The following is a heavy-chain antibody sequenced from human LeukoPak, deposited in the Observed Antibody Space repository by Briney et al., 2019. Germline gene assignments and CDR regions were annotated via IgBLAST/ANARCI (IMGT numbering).Heavy chain of an antibody. CDR3: AGGAKELWFLWYFDY. CDR1: IVSLSITDYF. D-gene: IGHD3-16*02. CDR2: IYYKGST. Sequence: SETLCLTRAVSIVSLSITDYFWASVRQSRGRGLGLVGYIYYKGSTYNNPSSKSRFTISRSTSKNQFSLNLNSVAAAYTAGDYCAGGAKELWFLWYFDYWGQGTLVTVSS. J-gene: IGHJ4*02. V-gene: IGHV4-30-4*01.